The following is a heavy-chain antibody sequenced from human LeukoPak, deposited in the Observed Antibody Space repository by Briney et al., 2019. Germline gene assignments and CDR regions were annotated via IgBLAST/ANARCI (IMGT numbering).Heavy chain of an antibody. CDR2: ISSSSSYI. V-gene: IGHV3-21*01. J-gene: IGHJ4*02. D-gene: IGHD1-26*01. Sequence: GGSLRLSCAASGFTFSSYSMNWVRQAPGKGLEWVSSISSSSSYIYYADSVKGRFTISRDNAKNTLYLQMNSLRAEDTAVYYCARGAIVGANFDYWGQGTLVTVSS. CDR1: GFTFSSYS. CDR3: ARGAIVGANFDY.